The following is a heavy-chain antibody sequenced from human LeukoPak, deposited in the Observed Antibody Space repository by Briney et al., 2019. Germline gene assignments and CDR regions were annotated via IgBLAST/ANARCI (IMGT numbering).Heavy chain of an antibody. CDR2: ISGSGGST. V-gene: IGHV3-23*01. J-gene: IGHJ4*02. CDR3: AEGMYYYGSGSYYSSDY. Sequence: GGSLRLSCAASGFTFSSYAMSWVRQAPGKGLEWVSAISGSGGSTYYADSVKGRFTISRDNSKNTLYLQMNSLRAEDTAVYYCAEGMYYYGSGSYYSSDYWGQGTLVTVSS. CDR1: GFTFSSYA. D-gene: IGHD3-10*01.